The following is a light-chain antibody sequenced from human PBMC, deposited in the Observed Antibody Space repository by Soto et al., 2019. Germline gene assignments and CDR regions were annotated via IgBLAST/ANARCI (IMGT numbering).Light chain of an antibody. Sequence: EIVLTQSPCTLALSPGERATLSCRASQSVSSNLLAWYQQKPGQAPRLLMYGATNRATGIPERFSGSGSGTDFTLTISRLEPEDFEVYYCQQYGSYPQTFGQGTKVDIK. CDR1: QSVSSNL. CDR3: QQYGSYPQT. V-gene: IGKV3-20*01. CDR2: GAT. J-gene: IGKJ1*01.